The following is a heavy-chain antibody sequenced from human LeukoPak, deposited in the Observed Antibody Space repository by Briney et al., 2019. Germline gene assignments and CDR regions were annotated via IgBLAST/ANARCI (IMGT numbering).Heavy chain of an antibody. CDR3: ARDRVTGLRFLKWLSNDAFDI. Sequence: KPGGSLRLSCAASGFTFSSYSMNWVRQAPGKGLEWVSSISSSSSYIYYADSVKGRFTISRDNAKNSLYLQMNSLRAEDTAVYYCARDRVTGLRFLKWLSNDAFDIWGQGTMVTVSS. CDR2: ISSSSSYI. J-gene: IGHJ3*02. V-gene: IGHV3-21*01. D-gene: IGHD3-3*01. CDR1: GFTFSSYS.